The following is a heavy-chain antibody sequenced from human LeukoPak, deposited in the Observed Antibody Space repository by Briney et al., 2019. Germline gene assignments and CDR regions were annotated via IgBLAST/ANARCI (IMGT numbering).Heavy chain of an antibody. CDR2: ISWNGVTT. V-gene: IGHV3-43*01. CDR1: GFYFRGYT. J-gene: IGHJ4*02. Sequence: GSLRLSCAASGFYFRGYTMHWVRQVPGRGLEWVSLISWNGVTTYYRDSVKGRFTISRDDSKNSLYLQMNSLRSEDSALYYCAASDGEQQLALWGQGTLVTVSS. D-gene: IGHD6-13*01. CDR3: AASDGEQQLAL.